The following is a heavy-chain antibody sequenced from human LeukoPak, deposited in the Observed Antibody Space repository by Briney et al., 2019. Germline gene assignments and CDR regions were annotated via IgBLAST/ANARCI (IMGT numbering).Heavy chain of an antibody. CDR3: ARRGDHDTSGFLRYFDY. D-gene: IGHD3-22*01. CDR2: TSGSGHPT. CDR1: GFTFSDYG. V-gene: IGHV3-23*01. Sequence: GGSLRLSCAASGFTFSDYGMSWVPQGPGRGREWVSATSGSGHPTYSADSLRGRFTVSRDNSKNTLYLQSNSLRADDTAVYYCARRGDHDTSGFLRYFDYWGQGTLVTVSS. J-gene: IGHJ4*02.